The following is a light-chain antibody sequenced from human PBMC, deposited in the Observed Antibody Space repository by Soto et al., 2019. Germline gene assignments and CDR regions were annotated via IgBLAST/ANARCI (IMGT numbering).Light chain of an antibody. J-gene: IGLJ1*01. CDR1: SSDVGGYNF. CDR3: YSYRGYYTRV. V-gene: IGLV2-14*01. Sequence: HSVLTQPDTESASTGQSITIFCTGTSSDVGGYNFVSWYQQHPGRAPKLLIYEVSRRPSGVSNRFSGSKSGDTASLTISGLQAEDEADYYCYSYRGYYTRVFGTGTKVTVL. CDR2: EVS.